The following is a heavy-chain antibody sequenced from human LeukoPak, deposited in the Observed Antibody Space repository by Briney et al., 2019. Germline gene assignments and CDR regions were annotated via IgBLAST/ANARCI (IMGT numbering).Heavy chain of an antibody. CDR3: ARDHTDDS. V-gene: IGHV1-2*02. Sequence: ASVKVSCKASGYTFTGYFMHWVRQAPGRGVEWMGWINLYSGGPNYAQKFQGRVTMTRETSISTAYMELSRLRSDDTAVYYCARDHTDDSWGQGTLVTVSS. CDR2: INLYSGGP. CDR1: GYTFTGYF. J-gene: IGHJ5*01.